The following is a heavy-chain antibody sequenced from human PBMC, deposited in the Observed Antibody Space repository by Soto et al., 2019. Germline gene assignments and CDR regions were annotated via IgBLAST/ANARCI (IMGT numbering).Heavy chain of an antibody. D-gene: IGHD3-22*01. J-gene: IGHJ4*02. Sequence: QVQLVESGGGVVQPGRSLRLSCAASGFTFSSYGMHWVRQAPGKGLEWVAVISYDGSNKYYADSVKGRFTISRDNSKNTLNLQMNSLRAEDTAVYYCAKEWVYDSSGWSFHYWGQGTLVTASS. CDR1: GFTFSSYG. CDR2: ISYDGSNK. V-gene: IGHV3-30*18. CDR3: AKEWVYDSSGWSFHY.